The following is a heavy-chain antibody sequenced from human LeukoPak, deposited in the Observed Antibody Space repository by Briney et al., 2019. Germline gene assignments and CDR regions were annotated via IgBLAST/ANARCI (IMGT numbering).Heavy chain of an antibody. Sequence: GGSLRLSCAASGFTLSSYSMNWVRQAPGQGLEWVSSISSSSSYIYYADSVKGRFTISRDNAKNSLYLQMNSLRAEDTAVYYCARSITGTSFSDYWGQGTLVTVSS. V-gene: IGHV3-21*01. CDR3: ARSITGTSFSDY. D-gene: IGHD1-20*01. J-gene: IGHJ4*02. CDR1: GFTLSSYS. CDR2: ISSSSSYI.